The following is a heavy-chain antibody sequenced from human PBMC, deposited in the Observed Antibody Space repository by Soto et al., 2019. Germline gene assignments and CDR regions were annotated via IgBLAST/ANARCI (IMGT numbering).Heavy chain of an antibody. Sequence: QVHLVQSGAEVKKPGASVKVSCKASGYTFTTYGISWVRQAPGQGLEWMGWISAYNGDTKNAQKFQGRVTMTTDTYSSSAYMELRSLRSDDTVVYYCLRGRSTARTTTIDPWGQGTLVTVSS. D-gene: IGHD1-26*01. CDR3: LRGRSTARTTTIDP. J-gene: IGHJ5*02. CDR2: ISAYNGDT. CDR1: GYTFTTYG. V-gene: IGHV1-18*01.